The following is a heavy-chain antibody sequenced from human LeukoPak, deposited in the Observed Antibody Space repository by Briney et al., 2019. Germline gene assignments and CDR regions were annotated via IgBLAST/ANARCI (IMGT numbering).Heavy chain of an antibody. Sequence: GGSLRLSCAASGFTFSSYGMSWVRQAPGKGLEWVSAISGSGGSTYYADSVKGRFTISRDNSKNTLYLQMSSLRAEDTAVYYCAKGPFFYYDASGYNYFDSWGQGTLVTVSS. CDR1: GFTFSSYG. D-gene: IGHD3-22*01. J-gene: IGHJ4*02. CDR2: ISGSGGST. V-gene: IGHV3-23*01. CDR3: AKGPFFYYDASGYNYFDS.